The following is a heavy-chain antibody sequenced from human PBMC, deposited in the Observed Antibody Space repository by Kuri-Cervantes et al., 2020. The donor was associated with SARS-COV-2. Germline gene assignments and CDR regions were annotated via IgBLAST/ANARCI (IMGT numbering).Heavy chain of an antibody. V-gene: IGHV3-21*01. CDR1: GFTFSSCS. CDR2: ISSSSSYI. D-gene: IGHD5-12*01. Sequence: GESLKISCAASGFTFSSCSMNWVRQAPGKGLEWVSSISSSSSYIYCADSVKGRFTISRDNAKNSLYLQMISLRAEDTAVYYCARGISYSGYDLDYWGQGTLVTVSS. J-gene: IGHJ4*02. CDR3: ARGISYSGYDLDY.